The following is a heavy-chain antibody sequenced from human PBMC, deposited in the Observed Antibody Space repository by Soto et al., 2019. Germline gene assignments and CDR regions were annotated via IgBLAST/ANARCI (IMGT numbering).Heavy chain of an antibody. J-gene: IGHJ6*02. D-gene: IGHD3-10*01. V-gene: IGHV1-69*04. CDR3: PRRRLCGNVCNYKHNSGMDV. CDR1: GDTFSSYA. CDR2: IIPVLATT. Sequence: QVQLVQSGAEVKKPGSSVKVSCRASGDTFSSYAVNWLRQAPGRGLEWMGRIIPVLATTDYAQKFRGRVTFSAAKSANSVYQGLSSVRSEDTVLYYCPRRRLCGNVCNYKHNSGMDVWAQGTTGT.